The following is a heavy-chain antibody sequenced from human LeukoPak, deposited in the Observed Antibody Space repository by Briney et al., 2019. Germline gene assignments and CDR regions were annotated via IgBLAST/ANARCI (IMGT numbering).Heavy chain of an antibody. CDR1: GFTFSSYA. D-gene: IGHD3-3*01. J-gene: IGHJ3*02. CDR3: ARESSIFGVVPPSFDI. Sequence: GGSLRLSCAASGFTFSSYAMHWVRQAPGKGLEWVSYISSSSSTIYYADSVKGRFTISRDNAKNSLYLQMNSLRDEDTAVYYCARESSIFGVVPPSFDIWGQGTMVTVSS. CDR2: ISSSSSTI. V-gene: IGHV3-48*02.